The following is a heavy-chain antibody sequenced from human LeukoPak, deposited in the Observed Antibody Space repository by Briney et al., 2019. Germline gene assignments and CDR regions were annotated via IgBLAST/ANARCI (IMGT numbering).Heavy chain of an antibody. D-gene: IGHD3-3*01. CDR1: GFTFSSYS. Sequence: GGSLRLSCAASGFTFSSYSMNWVRQAPGKGLEWVSSISSSSSYIYYADSVKGRFTISRDNAKNSLYLQMNSLRAEDTAVYYCARAVSYDFWSGYSARIVFFGYWGQGTLVTVSS. V-gene: IGHV3-21*01. J-gene: IGHJ4*02. CDR3: ARAVSYDFWSGYSARIVFFGY. CDR2: ISSSSSYI.